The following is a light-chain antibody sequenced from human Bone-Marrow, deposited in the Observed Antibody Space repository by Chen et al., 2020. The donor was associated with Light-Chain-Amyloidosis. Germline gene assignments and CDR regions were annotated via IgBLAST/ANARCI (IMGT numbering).Light chain of an antibody. J-gene: IGKJ4*01. Sequence: EIVLTQSPGTLSLSPGEGANLSCRASQTISSNYLTWYQQKFGQAPRLLIYGSSSRATRIPDRFTGSRSGTDFTLTINRLEPEDFAMYYCQQYGTSPLTFGGGTKVEIK. CDR1: QTISSNY. CDR3: QQYGTSPLT. CDR2: GSS. V-gene: IGKV3-20*01.